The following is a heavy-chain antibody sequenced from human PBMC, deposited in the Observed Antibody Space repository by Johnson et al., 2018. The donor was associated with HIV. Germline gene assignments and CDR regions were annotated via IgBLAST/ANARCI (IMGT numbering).Heavy chain of an antibody. CDR2: ISASGSNI. Sequence: QVQLVESGGGLVKPGGSLRLSCAASGFTLSDFYMSWIRQAPGKGPEWLSYISASGSNIYYVDSVQGRFTVSSDNSKDTLYLQMHNARVEDTALYYGARDGPSGEYYSFWSGPLGSRHAVDIWCQGTMVTVSS. V-gene: IGHV3-11*04. CDR3: ARDGPSGEYYSFWSGPLGSRHAVDI. J-gene: IGHJ3*02. D-gene: IGHD3-3*01. CDR1: GFTLSDFY.